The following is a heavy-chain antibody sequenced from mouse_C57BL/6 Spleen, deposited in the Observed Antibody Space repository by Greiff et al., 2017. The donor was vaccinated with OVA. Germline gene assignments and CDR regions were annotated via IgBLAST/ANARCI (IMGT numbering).Heavy chain of an antibody. V-gene: IGHV6-3*01. Sequence: EVNLVESGGGLVQPGGSMKLSCVASGFTFSNYWMNWVRQSPEKGLEWVAQIRLKSDNYATHYAESVKGRFTISRDDSKSSVYLQMNNLRAEDTGIYYCTGLAITTVEGFDYWGQGTTLTVSS. CDR2: IRLKSDNYAT. J-gene: IGHJ2*01. D-gene: IGHD1-1*01. CDR1: GFTFSNYW. CDR3: TGLAITTVEGFDY.